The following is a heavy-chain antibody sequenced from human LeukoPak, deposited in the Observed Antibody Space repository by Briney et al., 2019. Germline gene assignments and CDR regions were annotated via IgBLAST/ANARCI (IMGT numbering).Heavy chain of an antibody. CDR2: INPNSGGT. Sequence: GSVKVSCKASGYTFTGYYMHWVRQAPGQGLEWMGRINPNSGGTNYAQKFQGRVTMTRDTSISTAYMELSRLRSDDTAVYYCARDSRKGLEPAAINYWGQGTLVTVSS. V-gene: IGHV1-2*06. CDR3: ARDSRKGLEPAAINY. J-gene: IGHJ4*02. CDR1: GYTFTGYY. D-gene: IGHD2-2*02.